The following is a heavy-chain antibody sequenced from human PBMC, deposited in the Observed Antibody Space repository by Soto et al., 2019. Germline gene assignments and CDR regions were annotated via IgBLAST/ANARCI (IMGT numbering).Heavy chain of an antibody. Sequence: PSETLSLTCSVSGGSIRRRGYYWSWIRQRPGGGLEWIGFVYYSGITDYNPPLKSRVTISADTSKNQFSLSLYSVTAADTAVYYCASSGGPEGDWFDPWGQGILVTVSS. V-gene: IGHV4-31*02. CDR2: VYYSGIT. D-gene: IGHD2-15*01. CDR3: ASSGGPEGDWFDP. J-gene: IGHJ5*02. CDR1: GGSIRRRGYY.